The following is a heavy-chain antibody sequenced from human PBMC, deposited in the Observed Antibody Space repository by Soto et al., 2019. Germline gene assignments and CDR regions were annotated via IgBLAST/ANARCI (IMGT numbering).Heavy chain of an antibody. CDR2: ISAYNGNT. J-gene: IGHJ4*02. CDR1: GYTFTSYG. CDR3: ARVADRKLYSSSLDY. V-gene: IGHV1-18*01. D-gene: IGHD6-13*01. Sequence: QVQLVQSGAEVKKPGASVKVSCKASGYTFTSYGISWVRQAPGQGLEWMGWISAYNGNTNYAQKLQGRVTMTTDTSTSTAYMKLRSLRSDDTAVYYCARVADRKLYSSSLDYWGQGTLVTVSS.